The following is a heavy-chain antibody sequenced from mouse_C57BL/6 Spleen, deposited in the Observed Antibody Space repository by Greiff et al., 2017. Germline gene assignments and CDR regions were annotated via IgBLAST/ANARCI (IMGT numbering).Heavy chain of an antibody. CDR2: IDPANGNT. J-gene: IGHJ2*01. V-gene: IGHV14-3*01. Sequence: EVQLQQSVAELVRPGASVKMSCTASGFTFKNPYMHWVKQRPEQGLEWIGRIDPANGNTKYAPKFKGKATITVDTSSNTAYLQLTSLTSEDTAIYYCANFDYWGQGTTLTVSS. CDR1: GFTFKNPY. CDR3: ANFDY.